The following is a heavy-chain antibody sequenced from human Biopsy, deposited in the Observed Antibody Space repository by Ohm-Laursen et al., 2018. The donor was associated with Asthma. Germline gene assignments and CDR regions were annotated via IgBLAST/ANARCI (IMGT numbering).Heavy chain of an antibody. CDR1: GGSISNSNYY. CDR3: ARYRLDLLTGYYGPYVLDH. D-gene: IGHD3-9*01. CDR2: LHYSGSPYYT. J-gene: IGHJ4*01. V-gene: IGHV4-39*07. Sequence: GTLSLTCTVSGGSISNSNYYWGWIRQSPGKGLEWIGSLHYSGSPYYTFYNPSLESRVTISPDASKNEFSLKLSSVTAADTAVYYCARYRLDLLTGYYGPYVLDHWGQGTLVTVSS.